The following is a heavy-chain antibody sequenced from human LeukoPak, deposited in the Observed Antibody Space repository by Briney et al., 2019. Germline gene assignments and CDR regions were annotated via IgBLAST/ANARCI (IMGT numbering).Heavy chain of an antibody. V-gene: IGHV1-2*02. Sequence: SVKVSCKASGYTFTGYYMHWVRQAPGQGLEWMGWINPNSGGTNYAQKFQGRVTMTRDTSISTAYMELSRLRSDDTAVYYCARGISSSYVFDMDVWGKGSTVTVSS. D-gene: IGHD5-12*01. CDR1: GYTFTGYY. J-gene: IGHJ6*03. CDR2: INPNSGGT. CDR3: ARGISSSYVFDMDV.